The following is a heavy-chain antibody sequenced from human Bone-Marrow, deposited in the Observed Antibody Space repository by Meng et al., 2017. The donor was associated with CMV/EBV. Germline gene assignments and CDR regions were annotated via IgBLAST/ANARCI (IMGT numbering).Heavy chain of an antibody. V-gene: IGHV1-46*01. Sequence: ASVKVSCKASGYTFTSYYMHWVRQAPGQGLEWMGIINPSAGSTRYAPNFQGRVSMTSDTSTSTAYLELSSLISEDTAVYYCARPRYCSGTSCEDTFDIWGQETMVTVSS. CDR3: ARPRYCSGTSCEDTFDI. CDR1: GYTFTSYY. D-gene: IGHD2-2*01. J-gene: IGHJ3*02. CDR2: INPSAGST.